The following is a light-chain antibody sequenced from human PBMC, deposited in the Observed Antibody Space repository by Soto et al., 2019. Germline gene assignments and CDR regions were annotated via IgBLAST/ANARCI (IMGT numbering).Light chain of an antibody. CDR2: GAS. V-gene: IGKV3-15*01. J-gene: IGKJ1*01. CDR3: HQYNGWPRT. Sequence: EIVMTQSPATLSVSPGERATLSCRASQSVSSNLAWYQQKPGQAPRLLIYGASTRATGIPARFSGSGSGTEFTLTISSLQPEDFAVYYCHQYNGWPRTFGQGTKVDI. CDR1: QSVSSN.